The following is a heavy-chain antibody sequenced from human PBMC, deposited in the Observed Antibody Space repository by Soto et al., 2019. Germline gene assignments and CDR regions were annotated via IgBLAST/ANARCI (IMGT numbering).Heavy chain of an antibody. J-gene: IGHJ5*02. D-gene: IGHD6-13*01. V-gene: IGHV1-46*01. CDR1: GYIFSNYH. CDR3: ARYSSSWYPGWFDP. CDR2: ITPTGETT. Sequence: ASVKVSCKASGYIFSNYHMHWVRQAPGQGLEWMAIITPTGETTVYAQKFQGRVTMTRDTSTSTVYMELSSLRSEDTAVYYCARYSSSWYPGWFDPWGQGTLVTVSS.